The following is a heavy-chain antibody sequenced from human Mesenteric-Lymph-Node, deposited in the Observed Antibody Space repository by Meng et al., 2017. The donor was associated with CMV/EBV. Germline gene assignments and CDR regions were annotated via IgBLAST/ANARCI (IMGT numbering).Heavy chain of an antibody. D-gene: IGHD3-16*01. CDR1: GFTVSSNY. Sequence: GESLKISCAASGFTVSSNYMSWVRQAPGKGLEWVSYIGSSGETMSYADSVKGRFTISRDNAGNSLYLQMNSLKAEDTAVYYCARAFGGAISAWGQGTLVTVSS. J-gene: IGHJ5*02. V-gene: IGHV3-11*01. CDR3: ARAFGGAISA. CDR2: IGSSGETM.